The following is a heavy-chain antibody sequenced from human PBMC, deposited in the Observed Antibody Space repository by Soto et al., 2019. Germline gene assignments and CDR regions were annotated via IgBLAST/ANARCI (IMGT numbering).Heavy chain of an antibody. Sequence: EVQLLESGGGLVQPGGSLRLSCAASGFTFSSYAMSWVRQAPGKGLEWVLAISGSGGSTYYADSVKGRLTISRDNSKKKLDLQRNSLRAEYTGVYYCAKDKAVVSNFDSLGQGTLVTVSS. V-gene: IGHV3-23*01. CDR1: GFTFSSYA. D-gene: IGHD6-19*01. J-gene: IGHJ4*02. CDR3: AKDKAVVSNFDS. CDR2: ISGSGGST.